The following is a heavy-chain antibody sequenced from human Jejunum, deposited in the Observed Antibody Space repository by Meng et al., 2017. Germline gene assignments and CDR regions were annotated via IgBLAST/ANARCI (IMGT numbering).Heavy chain of an antibody. CDR3: ARDSETYPTYFDY. Sequence: QVQLQESGPGLVRPSETLSPTCPVPGGSVSSGFYYWSWIRQPPGKGLEWIGYISDSGTTNYNPSLKSRVTMSVDTSKNHFSLKLTSVTAADTAVYFCARDSETYPTYFDYWGQGTLVTVSS. J-gene: IGHJ4*02. V-gene: IGHV4-61*03. CDR2: ISDSGTT. CDR1: GGSVSSGFYY. D-gene: IGHD5-24*01.